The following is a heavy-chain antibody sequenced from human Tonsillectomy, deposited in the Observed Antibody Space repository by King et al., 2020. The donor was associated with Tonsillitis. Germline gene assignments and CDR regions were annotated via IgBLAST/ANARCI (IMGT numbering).Heavy chain of an antibody. CDR3: ARGRFIAAAGTAYDY. V-gene: IGHV4-61*02. J-gene: IGHJ4*02. CDR1: GGSISSGSYY. CDR2: IYTSGST. Sequence: QLQESGPGLVKPSQTLSLTCTVSGGSISSGSYYWSWIRQPAGKGLEWIGRIYTSGSTNYNPSLKSRVTMSVDTSKNQISLKLSSVTAADTAVYYCARGRFIAAAGTAYDYWGQGTLVTVSS. D-gene: IGHD6-13*01.